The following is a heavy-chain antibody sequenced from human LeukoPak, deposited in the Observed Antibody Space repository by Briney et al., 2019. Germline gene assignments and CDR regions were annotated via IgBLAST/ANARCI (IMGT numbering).Heavy chain of an antibody. V-gene: IGHV4-59*01. CDR3: ARDIRPILTAYYGAFDI. D-gene: IGHD3-9*01. CDR2: IYYSGST. J-gene: IGHJ3*02. Sequence: PSETLSLTCTVSGGSISSYYWSWIRQPPGKGLEWIGYIYYSGSTNYNPSLKSRVTISVDTSKNQFSLKLSSVTAADTAVYYCARDIRPILTAYYGAFDIWGQGTMVTVSS. CDR1: GGSISSYY.